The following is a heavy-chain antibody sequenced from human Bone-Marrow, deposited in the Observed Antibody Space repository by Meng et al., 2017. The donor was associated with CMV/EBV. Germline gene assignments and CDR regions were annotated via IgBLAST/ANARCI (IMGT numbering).Heavy chain of an antibody. CDR3: ARVGRVVPAAETYYYYYGMDV. Sequence: ASVKVSCKASGYTFTSYGISWVRQAPGQGLEWMGWISAYNGNTNYAQKFQGRVTMTRDTSISTAHMELSRLRSDDTAVYYCARVGRVVPAAETYYYYYGMDVWGQGTTVTVSS. D-gene: IGHD2-2*01. CDR1: GYTFTSYG. CDR2: ISAYNGNT. V-gene: IGHV1-18*01. J-gene: IGHJ6*02.